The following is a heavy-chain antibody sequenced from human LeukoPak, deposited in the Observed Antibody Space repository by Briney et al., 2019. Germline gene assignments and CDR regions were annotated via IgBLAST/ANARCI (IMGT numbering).Heavy chain of an antibody. CDR3: ARDGGFWSGYVLDY. D-gene: IGHD3-3*01. V-gene: IGHV4-59*01. CDR1: GGSISSYY. CDR2: IYYSGST. Sequence: SETLSPTCTVSGGSISSYYWSWIRQPPGKGLEWIGYIYYSGSTNYNPSLKSRVTISVDTSKNQFSLKLSSVTAADTAVYYCARDGGFWSGYVLDYWGQGTLVTVSS. J-gene: IGHJ4*02.